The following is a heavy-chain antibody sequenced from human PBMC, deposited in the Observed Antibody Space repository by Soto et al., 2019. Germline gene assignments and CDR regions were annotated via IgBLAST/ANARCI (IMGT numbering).Heavy chain of an antibody. CDR2: IHYTEKT. J-gene: IGHJ4*02. CDR3: GRKQNRAGAFDS. D-gene: IGHD6-25*01. CDR1: GGTIGDYY. Sequence: SETLSLTCSISGGTIGDYYWSWIRQPPGKGLGWLAYIHYTEKTDQNPSLERRVSISLGTSKNQFSLRRRSVTAADTGVYYCGRKQNRAGAFDSWGPGTTVTVAS. V-gene: IGHV4-59*01.